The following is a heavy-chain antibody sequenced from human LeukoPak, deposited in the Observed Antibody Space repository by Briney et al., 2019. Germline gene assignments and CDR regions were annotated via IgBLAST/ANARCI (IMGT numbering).Heavy chain of an antibody. CDR1: GFTFTRFW. V-gene: IGHV3-7*01. Sequence: GGSLRLSCAASGFTFTRFWLTWVRQSPGKGLEWVANINPDGTKTTYVDSVEGRFAISRDNAKNSVFLLMTSLRAEDTAMYYCATAPTSVDSSWGQGTLVAVSS. CDR3: ATAPTSVDSS. J-gene: IGHJ5*02. CDR2: INPDGTKT. D-gene: IGHD3-3*01.